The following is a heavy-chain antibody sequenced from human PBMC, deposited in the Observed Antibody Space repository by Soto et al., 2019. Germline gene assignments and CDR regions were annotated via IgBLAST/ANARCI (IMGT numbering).Heavy chain of an antibody. CDR1: GYTFTSYG. J-gene: IGHJ6*02. Sequence: ASVKFSCTSSGYTFTSYGISWVRQAPGQGLEWMGWISAYNGNTNYAQKLQGRVTMTTDTSTSTAYMELRSLRSDDTAVYYCARGASGSYYNSYGMDFCGQGTTVTVSS. CDR2: ISAYNGNT. CDR3: ARGASGSYYNSYGMDF. D-gene: IGHD3-10*01. V-gene: IGHV1-18*01.